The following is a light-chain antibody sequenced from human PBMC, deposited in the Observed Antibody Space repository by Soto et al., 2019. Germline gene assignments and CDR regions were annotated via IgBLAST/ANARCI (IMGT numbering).Light chain of an antibody. CDR3: AAWDDSLNGRV. V-gene: IGLV1-44*01. Sequence: QSVLTQPPSASGTPGQRVTISCSGSNSNSGSNTVNWYQQLPGTAPKLLIYYDNLRPSGVPDRISGSKSGTSASLAISGLQSDDEADYYCAAWDDSLNGRVFVTGTKLTVL. J-gene: IGLJ1*01. CDR2: YDN. CDR1: NSNSGSNT.